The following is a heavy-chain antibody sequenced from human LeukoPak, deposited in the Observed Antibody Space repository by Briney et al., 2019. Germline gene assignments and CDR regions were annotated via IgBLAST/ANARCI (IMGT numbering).Heavy chain of an antibody. D-gene: IGHD6-19*01. Sequence: SVKVSCKASGGSFSTYAINWVRQAPGQGLEWMGRIVPIFGIPNYAQKFQGRVTVIADKSTSTAYMELSSLRSEDTAVYYCARDSVPVKKAVADRPSHFDYWGQGTLVTVSS. CDR1: GGSFSTYA. J-gene: IGHJ4*02. V-gene: IGHV1-69*04. CDR3: ARDSVPVKKAVADRPSHFDY. CDR2: IVPIFGIP.